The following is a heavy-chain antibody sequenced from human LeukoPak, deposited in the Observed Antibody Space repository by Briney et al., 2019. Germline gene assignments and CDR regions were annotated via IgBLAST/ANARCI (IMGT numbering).Heavy chain of an antibody. V-gene: IGHV1-2*04. CDR3: ARDLASTSNWEFDF. J-gene: IGHJ4*02. CDR2: INPNSGDT. CDR1: GYTFAGYF. Sequence: ASVKVSCKASGYTFAGYFIHWVRQAPGQGLEWMGRINPNSGDTEYAPKFQGWVTMTRDTSISTAYVEVRRLMSDDTAVYYCARDLASTSNWEFDFWGQRTLVIVSS. D-gene: IGHD1-26*01.